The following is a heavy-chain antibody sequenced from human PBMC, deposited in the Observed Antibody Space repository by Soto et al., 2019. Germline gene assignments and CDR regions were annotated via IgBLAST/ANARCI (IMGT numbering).Heavy chain of an antibody. D-gene: IGHD3-22*01. Sequence: GGSLRLSCAASGFTFSSYSMNWVRQAPGKGLEWVSSISSSSYIYYADSVKGRFTISRDNAKNSLYLQMNSLRAEDTAVYYCARGMYYYDSSGYYYSDYWGQGTLVTVSS. J-gene: IGHJ4*02. CDR2: ISSSSYI. CDR3: ARGMYYYDSSGYYYSDY. V-gene: IGHV3-21*01. CDR1: GFTFSSYS.